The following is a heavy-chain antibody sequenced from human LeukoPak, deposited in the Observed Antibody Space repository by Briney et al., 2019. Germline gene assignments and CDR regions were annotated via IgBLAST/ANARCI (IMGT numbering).Heavy chain of an antibody. V-gene: IGHV6-1*01. J-gene: IGHJ6*03. CDR1: GDSVSSNS. Sequence: SQTLSLTCAISGDSVSSNSWNWIRQSPSRGLEWLGRTYYKSKWFNDYAVSVKSRITITPDTSKNQFSLQLNPVTPEDTAVYYCAYGRGGNSYYYYMDVWGKGTTVTVSS. D-gene: IGHD4-23*01. CDR2: TYYKSKWFN. CDR3: AYGRGGNSYYYYMDV.